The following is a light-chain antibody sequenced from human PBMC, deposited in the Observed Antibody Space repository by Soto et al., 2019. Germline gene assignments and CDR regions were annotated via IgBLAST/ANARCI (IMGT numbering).Light chain of an antibody. J-gene: IGKJ4*01. Sequence: EIVLTQSAVTLSLSPGERATLSCRASQSVRSYLAWYQQKPGQAPRLLIYDAFKRATGIPARSSGSGSGTDFTLTISSLEPEDFAFYYCQQRSNWPSTFGGGTKVEIK. CDR3: QQRSNWPST. CDR2: DAF. CDR1: QSVRSY. V-gene: IGKV3-11*01.